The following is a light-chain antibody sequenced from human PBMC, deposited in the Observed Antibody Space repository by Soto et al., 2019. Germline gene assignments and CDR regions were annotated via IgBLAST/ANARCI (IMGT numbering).Light chain of an antibody. CDR2: EVS. J-gene: IGLJ1*01. CDR1: TSEVGSYNL. V-gene: IGLV2-23*02. Sequence: QSVLTQPPSASGSPGPSGTLSPPGTTSEVGSYNLVSWYQQHPGKAPKLMIYEVSKRPSGVSNRFSGSKSGNTASLTISGLQAEDEADYYCCSYAGSSTFYVFGTGTKVTVL. CDR3: CSYAGSSTFYV.